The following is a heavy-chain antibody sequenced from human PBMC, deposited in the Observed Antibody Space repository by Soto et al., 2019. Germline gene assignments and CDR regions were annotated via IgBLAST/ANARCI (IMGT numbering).Heavy chain of an antibody. CDR3: AKDTREDWNFVVYYFDY. D-gene: IGHD1-7*01. CDR1: GFTFSSYG. V-gene: IGHV3-30*18. CDR2: ISYDGSNK. J-gene: IGHJ4*02. Sequence: ESGGGVVQPGTSLRLSCAASGFTFSSYGMHWVRQAPGKGLEWVAVISYDGSNKYYADSVKGRFTISRDNSKNTLYLQMNSLRPEDTAMYFCAKDTREDWNFVVYYFDYWGQGTLVTVSS.